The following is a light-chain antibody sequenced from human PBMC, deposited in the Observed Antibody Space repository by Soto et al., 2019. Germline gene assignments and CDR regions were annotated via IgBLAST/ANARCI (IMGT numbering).Light chain of an antibody. Sequence: QSALTQPPSASGSPGQSVTISCTGTSSDVGGYNYVSWYQQHPGKAPKLMIYEVSKRPSGVPDRFSGSKSANTASLTVSGLQAEDEAYYYCSSYAGSNNVVFGGGTQLTVL. CDR1: SSDVGGYNY. CDR2: EVS. J-gene: IGLJ2*01. CDR3: SSYAGSNNVV. V-gene: IGLV2-8*01.